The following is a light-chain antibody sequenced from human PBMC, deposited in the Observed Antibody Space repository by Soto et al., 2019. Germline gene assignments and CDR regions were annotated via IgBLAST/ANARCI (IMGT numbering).Light chain of an antibody. CDR1: QGISSY. CDR2: VAS. V-gene: IGKV1-9*01. Sequence: DIQLTQSPSFLSASVGDRDTITCRASQGISSYLAWYQQKPGKAPKLQIYVASTLQSGVPLRFSGSGSGTEFTLTISSLQPEDFATYYCQYLNSYPLTFGGGTKVESK. J-gene: IGKJ4*01. CDR3: QYLNSYPLT.